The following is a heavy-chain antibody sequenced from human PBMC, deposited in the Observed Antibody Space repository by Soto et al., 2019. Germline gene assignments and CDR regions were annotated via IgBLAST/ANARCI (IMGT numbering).Heavy chain of an antibody. V-gene: IGHV3-15*07. J-gene: IGHJ4*02. CDR1: GFSITNTW. D-gene: IGHD3-3*01. Sequence: EVQLVESGGGLVQPGGSLRLSCAASGFSITNTWMHWVRQAPGKGLEWFGRVKSKADGGTADYAAPVKGRFTVSRDDSKNTQYLQMNSLKMEDTAVYYCNSYPDFWGGHTPLWGQGTLVTVSS. CDR3: NSYPDFWGGHTPL. CDR2: VKSKADGGTA.